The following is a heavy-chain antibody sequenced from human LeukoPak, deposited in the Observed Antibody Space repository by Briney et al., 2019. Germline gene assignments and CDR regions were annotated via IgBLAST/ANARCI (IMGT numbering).Heavy chain of an antibody. J-gene: IGHJ3*02. Sequence: GRSLRLSCAASGFTFSSYGMHWVRQAPGKGLEWVAIIWYDGTTKYYADSVKARFTLSRDNSKNTMFLQMNSLRAEDTAVIYCAKSRTGHDAFDIWGKGTKVTV. CDR1: GFTFSSYG. D-gene: IGHD3/OR15-3a*01. CDR3: AKSRTGHDAFDI. V-gene: IGHV3-33*06. CDR2: IWYDGTTK.